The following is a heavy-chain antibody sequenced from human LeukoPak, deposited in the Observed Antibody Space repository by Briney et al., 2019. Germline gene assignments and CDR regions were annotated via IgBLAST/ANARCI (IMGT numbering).Heavy chain of an antibody. Sequence: SETLSLTCTVSGGSISSGGYYWSWIRQHPGKGLEWIGYIYYSGSTYYNPSLKSRVTISVDTSKNQFSLKLSSVTAADTAVYYCARRSIAAARTYYYYGMDVWGQGTTVTVSS. CDR3: ARRSIAAARTYYYYGMDV. D-gene: IGHD6-13*01. CDR2: IYYSGST. CDR1: GGSISSGGYY. J-gene: IGHJ6*02. V-gene: IGHV4-31*03.